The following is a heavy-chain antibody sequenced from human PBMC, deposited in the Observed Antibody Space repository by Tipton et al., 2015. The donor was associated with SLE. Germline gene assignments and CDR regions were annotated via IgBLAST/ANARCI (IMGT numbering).Heavy chain of an antibody. CDR2: IIHGGST. D-gene: IGHD6-19*01. CDR3: ARRVQVSGWYYFDY. Sequence: TLSLTCAVYGGSFSGYYWSWIRQPPGKGLEWIGEIIHGGSTNYNPSLKSRVTISLDTSKSQFSLKLSSVTAADTALYYCARRVQVSGWYYFDYWGRGTLVTVSS. J-gene: IGHJ4*02. V-gene: IGHV4-34*12. CDR1: GGSFSGYY.